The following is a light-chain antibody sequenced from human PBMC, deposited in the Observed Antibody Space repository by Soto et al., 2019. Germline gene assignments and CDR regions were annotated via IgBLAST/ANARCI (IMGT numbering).Light chain of an antibody. V-gene: IGKV1-5*01. J-gene: IGKJ1*01. CDR1: QTIRRL. CDR3: QHYNSDPWT. CDR2: DAS. Sequence: IEITQSPSTLSASVGDRLTITCRASQTIRRLLAWYQQRPGKAPKVLIYDASTLESGVPARFSGSGSETEFTLTISSLQPEDSATYYCQHYNSDPWTFGQGTKVEI.